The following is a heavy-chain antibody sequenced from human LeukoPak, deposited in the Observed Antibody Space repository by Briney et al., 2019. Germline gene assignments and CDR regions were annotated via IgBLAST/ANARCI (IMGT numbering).Heavy chain of an antibody. D-gene: IGHD6-13*01. CDR3: ARSYSSSSSPYNWFDP. V-gene: IGHV1-8*01. CDR1: GYTFTSYD. J-gene: IGHJ5*02. CDR2: MNPNSGNT. Sequence: ASVKVSCKASGYTFTSYDINWVRQATGQGLEWMGWMNPNSGNTGYAQKFQGRVTMTRNTSISTAYMELGSLRSEDTAVYYCARSYSSSSSPYNWFDPWGQGTLVTVSS.